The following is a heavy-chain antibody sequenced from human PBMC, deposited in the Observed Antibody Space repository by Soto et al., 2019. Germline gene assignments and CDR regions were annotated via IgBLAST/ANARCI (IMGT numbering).Heavy chain of an antibody. D-gene: IGHD2-2*02. Sequence: ASETLSLTCSVSGGSSSSVGYYWSWILQHPGKGLEGIGYICYSGSTYYNPSLKSRVTISVDTSKNQFSLKLSSVTAADTAVYYCARVIPQSRGMDVWGQGTTVTVSS. J-gene: IGHJ6*02. CDR3: ARVIPQSRGMDV. CDR2: ICYSGST. V-gene: IGHV4-31*03. CDR1: GGSSSSVGYY.